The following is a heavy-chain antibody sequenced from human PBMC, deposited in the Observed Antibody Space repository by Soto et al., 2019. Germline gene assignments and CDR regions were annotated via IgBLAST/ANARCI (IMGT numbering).Heavy chain of an antibody. CDR2: MNPNSGNT. Sequence: QVQLVQSGAEVKKPGASVKVSCKASGYTFTSYDINWVRQATGQGLEWMGWMNPNSGNTGYAQKSPGRVTMTTSTSVSRAYLELSSLRSEDTAVYYCARTLYGDNVDYWGQGTLVTVSS. CDR3: ARTLYGDNVDY. V-gene: IGHV1-8*01. J-gene: IGHJ4*02. CDR1: GYTFTSYD. D-gene: IGHD4-17*01.